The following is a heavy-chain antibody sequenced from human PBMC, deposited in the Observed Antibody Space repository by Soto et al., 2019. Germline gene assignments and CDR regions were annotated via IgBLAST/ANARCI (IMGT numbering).Heavy chain of an antibody. CDR1: GGSISSSNW. D-gene: IGHD6-13*01. CDR3: AGATYSSSWYPPFDY. V-gene: IGHV4-4*02. Sequence: QVQLQESGPGLVKPSGTLSLTCAVSGGSISSSNWWSWVRQPPGKGLYGIGEIYHSGSTNYNPSLKSRVTISVDKSKNQFSLKLSSVTAADTAVYYCAGATYSSSWYPPFDYWGQGTLVTVSS. J-gene: IGHJ4*02. CDR2: IYHSGST.